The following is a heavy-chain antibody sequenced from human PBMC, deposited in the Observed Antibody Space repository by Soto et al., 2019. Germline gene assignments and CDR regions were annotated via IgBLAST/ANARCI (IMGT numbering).Heavy chain of an antibody. CDR1: GGSISSGDYY. V-gene: IGHV4-30-4*01. D-gene: IGHD3-10*01. Sequence: QVQLQVSGPGLVKPSQTLSLTCTVSGGSISSGDYYWSWIRQPPGKGLEWIGYIYYSGSTYYNPSLKSRVTISVDTSKNQFSLKLSSVTAADTAVYYCAKSMVRGVHYYYYYGMDVWGQGTTVTVSS. CDR3: AKSMVRGVHYYYYYGMDV. CDR2: IYYSGST. J-gene: IGHJ6*02.